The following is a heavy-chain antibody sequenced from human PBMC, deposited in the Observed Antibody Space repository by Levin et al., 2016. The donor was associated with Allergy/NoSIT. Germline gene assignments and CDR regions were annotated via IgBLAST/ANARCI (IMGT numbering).Heavy chain of an antibody. V-gene: IGHV3-48*03. D-gene: IGHD3-9*01. J-gene: IGHJ4*02. CDR3: ARDSGDYDILSGYYKGPGAFDY. Sequence: VRQAPGKGLERVSYISGSGSTIYYADSVKGRFTISRDNAKNSLYLQMNSLRAEDTAVYYCARDSGDYDILSGYYKGPGAFDYWGQGTLVTVSS. CDR2: ISGSGSTI.